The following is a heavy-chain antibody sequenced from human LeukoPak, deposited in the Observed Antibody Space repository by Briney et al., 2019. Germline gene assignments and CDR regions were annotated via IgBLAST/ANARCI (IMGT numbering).Heavy chain of an antibody. J-gene: IGHJ4*02. D-gene: IGHD5-24*01. CDR2: ISYDGSNK. Sequence: PGGSLRLSCAASGFTFSTYAMHWVRQAPGKGLEWVAVISYDGSNKYYADSVKGRFTISRDNSKNTLYLQMNSLRAEGTAVYYCARDLKADGYNYDYFDYWGQGTLVTVSS. CDR1: GFTFSTYA. V-gene: IGHV3-30-3*01. CDR3: ARDLKADGYNYDYFDY.